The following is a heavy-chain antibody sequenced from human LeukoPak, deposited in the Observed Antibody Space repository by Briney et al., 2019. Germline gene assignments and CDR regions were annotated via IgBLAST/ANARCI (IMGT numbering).Heavy chain of an antibody. CDR2: ISYDGSNK. D-gene: IGHD3-10*01. J-gene: IGHJ4*02. CDR3: AKDPYGSGSYYISLQYYFDY. V-gene: IGHV3-30*18. CDR1: GFTFSSYG. Sequence: GGSLRLSCAASGFTFSSYGMHWVRQAPGKGLEWVAVISYDGSNKYYADSVKGRLTISRDNSKNTLYLQMNSLRAEDTAVYYCAKDPYGSGSYYISLQYYFDYWGQGTLVTVSS.